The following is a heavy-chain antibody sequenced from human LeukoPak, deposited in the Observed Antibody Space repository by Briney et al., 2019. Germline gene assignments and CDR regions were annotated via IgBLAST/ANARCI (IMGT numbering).Heavy chain of an antibody. D-gene: IGHD6-13*01. Sequence: ASVKVSCKASGGTFSSYAISWVRQAPGQGLEWMGGIIPIFGTANYAQRFQGRVTMTRDTSTSTVYMELSSLRSEDTAVYYCASTLGPAAGRMDYWGQGTLVTVSS. J-gene: IGHJ4*02. CDR2: IIPIFGTA. V-gene: IGHV1-69*05. CDR1: GGTFSSYA. CDR3: ASTLGPAAGRMDY.